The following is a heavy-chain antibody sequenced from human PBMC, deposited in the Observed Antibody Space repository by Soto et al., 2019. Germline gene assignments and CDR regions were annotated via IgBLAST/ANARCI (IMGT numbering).Heavy chain of an antibody. D-gene: IGHD1-26*01. J-gene: IGHJ4*02. Sequence: QVHLVQSGAEVKKPGASVKVSCKASGYTFTSNGITWVRQAPGQGLEWMGWISAHNGNTDNAQKLQGRVIVTRDTTTNTAYMELRSLISDDTGVYYCARGRYGDYWGQGALVTVSS. V-gene: IGHV1-18*01. CDR3: ARGRYGDY. CDR1: GYTFTSNG. CDR2: ISAHNGNT.